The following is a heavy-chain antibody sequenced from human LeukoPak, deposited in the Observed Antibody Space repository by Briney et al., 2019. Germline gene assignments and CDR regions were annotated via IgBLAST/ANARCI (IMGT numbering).Heavy chain of an antibody. CDR2: INPNSGGT. V-gene: IGHV1-2*02. D-gene: IGHD6-13*01. Sequence: ASVKVSCKASGYTFTGYYMHWVRQAPGQGREWVGWINPNSGGTNYAQKFQGRVTMNRDTSISTAYMELSRLRSDDTAVYYCARELPSGSSGDYWGQGTLVTVSS. CDR3: ARELPSGSSGDY. CDR1: GYTFTGYY. J-gene: IGHJ4*02.